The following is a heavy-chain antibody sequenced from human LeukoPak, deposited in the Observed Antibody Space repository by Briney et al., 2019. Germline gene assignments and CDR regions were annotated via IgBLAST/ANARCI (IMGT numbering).Heavy chain of an antibody. D-gene: IGHD1-1*01. V-gene: IGHV3-7*01. CDR3: AEGTTG. J-gene: IGHJ1*01. CDR1: GFTFSRHW. Sequence: GRSLRLSCAPSGFTFSRHWMSWVRQAPGKGLEWVANINQDGSGKYYVDSVKGRFTISRDNAKNSLYLQMNSLRSEDTAIYYCAEGTTGWGQGTLVTVSS. CDR2: INQDGSGK.